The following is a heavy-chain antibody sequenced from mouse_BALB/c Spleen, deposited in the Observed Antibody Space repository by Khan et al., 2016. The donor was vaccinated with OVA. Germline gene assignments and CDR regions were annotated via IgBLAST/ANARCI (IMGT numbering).Heavy chain of an antibody. J-gene: IGHJ4*01. V-gene: IGHV2-6-5*01. CDR3: AKGVWYYYYGLDY. D-gene: IGHD2-10*02. CDR1: GFSLTDYG. Sequence: VELVESGPGLVAPSQSLSTTCTVSGFSLTDYGVSWIRQPPGKGLEWLGVIWGGGSTYYNSALKSRLSISKDNSKSQVFLKMSSLQTDDTAMYYCAKGVWYYYYGLDYWGQGTTVTVSS. CDR2: IWGGGST.